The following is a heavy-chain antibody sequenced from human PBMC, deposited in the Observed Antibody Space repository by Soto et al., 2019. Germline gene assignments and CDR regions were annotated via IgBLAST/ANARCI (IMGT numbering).Heavy chain of an antibody. J-gene: IGHJ1*01. D-gene: IGHD3-16*01. V-gene: IGHV3-21*01. CDR2: ISSSSSYI. CDR3: ARSPTITFWEQNFQH. CDR1: GFTFSSYS. Sequence: EVQLVESGGGLVKPGGSLRLSCAASGFTFSSYSMNWVRQAPGKGLEWVSSISSSSSYIYYADSVKGRFTISRDNAKNSLYLHMNILRVEDSAVYYCARSPTITFWEQNFQHWGQGTLVTVSS.